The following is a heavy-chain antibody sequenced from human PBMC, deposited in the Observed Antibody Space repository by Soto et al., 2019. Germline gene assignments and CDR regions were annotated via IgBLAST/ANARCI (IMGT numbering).Heavy chain of an antibody. J-gene: IGHJ3*02. CDR3: AKGGSGSYSNAFDI. V-gene: IGHV4-30-4*01. CDR1: GGSISSYDYY. CDR2: IYYSGST. Sequence: SETLSLTCTVSGGSISSYDYYWSWIRQPPGKGLECIGYIYYSGSTYYNPSLKSRVTISVDASKNQFSLKLSSVTAADTAVYYCAKGGSGSYSNAFDIRGQGTMVTVS. D-gene: IGHD3-10*01.